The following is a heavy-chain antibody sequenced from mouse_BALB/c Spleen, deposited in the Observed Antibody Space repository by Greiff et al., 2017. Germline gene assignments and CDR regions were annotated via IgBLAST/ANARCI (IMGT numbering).Heavy chain of an antibody. CDR1: GYSITSDYA. Sequence: EVQLQESGPGLVKPSQSLSLTCTVTGYSITSDYAWNWIRQFPGNKLEWMGYISYSGSTSYNPSLKSRISITRDTSKNQFFLQLNSVTTEDTATYYCARSKTNYYGSSLGFAYWGQGTLVTVSA. CDR2: ISYSGST. D-gene: IGHD1-1*01. CDR3: ARSKTNYYGSSLGFAY. V-gene: IGHV3-2*02. J-gene: IGHJ3*01.